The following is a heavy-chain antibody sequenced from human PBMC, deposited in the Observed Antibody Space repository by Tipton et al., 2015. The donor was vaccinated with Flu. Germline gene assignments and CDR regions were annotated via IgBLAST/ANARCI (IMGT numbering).Heavy chain of an antibody. D-gene: IGHD4-23*01. CDR1: GDSMRRDYF. CDR3: ASLSPNYGGHPSYWYFDL. V-gene: IGHV4-38-2*02. Sequence: TLSLTCTVSGDSMRRDYFWGWIRQAPGKGLEWIGNIHYSGSPHYNPSLKSRVTISVDTSKNQFSLRLTSVTAADTAVYYCASLSPNYGGHPSYWYFDLWGRGTLVTVSS. CDR2: IHYSGSP. J-gene: IGHJ2*01.